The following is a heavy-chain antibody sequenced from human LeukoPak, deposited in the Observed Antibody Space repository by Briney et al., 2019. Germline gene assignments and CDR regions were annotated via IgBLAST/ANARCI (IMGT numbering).Heavy chain of an antibody. CDR2: ISGSGSSA. CDR3: AKSMDQWLFYFDY. Sequence: GGCLRLSRVASGFTFSSYAMSWVRQAPGKGLEWVSGISGSGSSAYYADSVKGRFTISRDNSENMLYLQMNSLRVDDTAVYYCAKSMDQWLFYFDYWGQGTLVPVSS. J-gene: IGHJ4*02. CDR1: GFTFSSYA. V-gene: IGHV3-23*01. D-gene: IGHD5-12*01.